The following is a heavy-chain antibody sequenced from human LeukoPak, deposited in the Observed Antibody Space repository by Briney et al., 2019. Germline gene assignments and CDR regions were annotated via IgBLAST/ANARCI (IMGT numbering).Heavy chain of an antibody. CDR1: GFTFSSYW. CDR3: ARVSPLYYDFWSGYYPYYGMDV. D-gene: IGHD3-3*01. J-gene: IGHJ6*02. CDR2: IKQDGSEK. V-gene: IGHV3-7*01. Sequence: PGGSLRLSCAASGFTFSSYWMSWVRQAPAKGLEWVANIKQDGSEKYYVDSVKGRFTISRDNAKNSLYLQMNSLRAEDTAVYYCARVSPLYYDFWSGYYPYYGMDVWGQGTTVTVSS.